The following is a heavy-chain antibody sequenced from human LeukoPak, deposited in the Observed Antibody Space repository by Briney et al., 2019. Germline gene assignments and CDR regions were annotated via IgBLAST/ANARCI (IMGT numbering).Heavy chain of an antibody. V-gene: IGHV4-59*01. Sequence: SETLSLTCTVSGASINGYNWSWIRQPPGKGLEWIGNVHYSLSSNYSPSLESRVTISMDTSQRQFSLKLTSVTAADTAVYYCACYKIVERNFDFWGEGMLVTVSS. CDR1: GASINGYN. CDR2: VHYSLSS. J-gene: IGHJ4*02. D-gene: IGHD5-24*01. CDR3: ACYKIVERNFDF.